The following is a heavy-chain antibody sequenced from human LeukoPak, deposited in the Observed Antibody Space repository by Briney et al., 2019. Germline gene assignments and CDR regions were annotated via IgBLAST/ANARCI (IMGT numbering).Heavy chain of an antibody. CDR1: GFTFSSYG. CDR2: ISYDGSNK. V-gene: IGHV3-30*18. CDR3: AKGYRKGSVYSSGWQGVDY. Sequence: GGSLRLSCAASGFTFSSYGMHWVRQAPGKGLEWVAVISYDGSNKYYADSVKGRFTTSRDNSKNTLYLQMNSLRAEDTAVYYCAKGYRKGSVYSSGWQGVDYWGQGTLVTVSS. D-gene: IGHD6-19*01. J-gene: IGHJ4*02.